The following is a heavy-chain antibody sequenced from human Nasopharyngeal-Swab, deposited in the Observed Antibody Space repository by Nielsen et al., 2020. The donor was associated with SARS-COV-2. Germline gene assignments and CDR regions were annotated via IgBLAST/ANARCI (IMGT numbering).Heavy chain of an antibody. V-gene: IGHV1-69*10. CDR2: IVPALGLP. J-gene: IGHJ4*02. Sequence: PVKVSCKTSGGSFTNSAINWVRQAPGQGLEWMGGIVPALGLPNYAQNFRGRVTISADRSTTTSYLELSSLRSEDTAIYYCAREGEYGSYDAPDYWGQGTLVTVSS. CDR3: AREGEYGSYDAPDY. D-gene: IGHD3-10*01. CDR1: GGSFTNSA.